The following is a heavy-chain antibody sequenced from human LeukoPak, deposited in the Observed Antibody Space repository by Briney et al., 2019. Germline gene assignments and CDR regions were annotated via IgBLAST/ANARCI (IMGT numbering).Heavy chain of an antibody. Sequence: GGSLRLSCAASGFTFSGSAMHWVRQASGKGLEWVGRIRSKTNSYATAYAASVKGRFTISRDDSKNTAYLQMNSLKTEDTAVYYCTRYYYDGSGYYYLFDYWRQGTLVTVSS. D-gene: IGHD3-22*01. CDR3: TRYYYDGSGYYYLFDY. J-gene: IGHJ4*02. V-gene: IGHV3-73*01. CDR1: GFTFSGSA. CDR2: IRSKTNSYAT.